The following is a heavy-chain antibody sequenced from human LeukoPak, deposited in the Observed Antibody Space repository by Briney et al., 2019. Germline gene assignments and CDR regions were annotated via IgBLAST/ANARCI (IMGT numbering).Heavy chain of an antibody. CDR2: ISGSGGST. CDR3: ARQPPYSSSWYDY. Sequence: GGSLRLSCAASGFTFSSYAMTWVRQAPGKGLEWVSAISGSGGSTYYADSVKGRFTVSRDNSKNTLYLQMNSLRAEDTAVYCCARQPPYSSSWYDYWGQGTLVTVSS. J-gene: IGHJ4*02. D-gene: IGHD6-13*01. V-gene: IGHV3-23*01. CDR1: GFTFSSYA.